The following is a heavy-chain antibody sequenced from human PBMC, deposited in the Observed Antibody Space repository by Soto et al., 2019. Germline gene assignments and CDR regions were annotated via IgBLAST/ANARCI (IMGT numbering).Heavy chain of an antibody. CDR3: ARSTTVVTPGYFDY. V-gene: IGHV4-39*01. CDR1: GGSISSSSYY. J-gene: IGHJ4*02. Sequence: SETLSLTCTVFGGSISSSSYYWGWIRQPPGKGLEWIGSIYYSGSTYYNPSLKSRVTISVDTSKNQFSLKLSSVTAADTAVYYCARSTTVVTPGYFDYWGQGTLVTVSS. CDR2: IYYSGST. D-gene: IGHD4-17*01.